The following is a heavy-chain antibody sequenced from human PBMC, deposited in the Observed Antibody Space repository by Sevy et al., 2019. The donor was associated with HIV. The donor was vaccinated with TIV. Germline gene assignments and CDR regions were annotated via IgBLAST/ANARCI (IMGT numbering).Heavy chain of an antibody. CDR3: ARPYGDYKNWFDP. V-gene: IGHV3-21*01. Sequence: GGSLRLSCAASGFTFSSYSMNWVRQAPGKGLEWVSSISSSSSYIYYAASVKGRFTISRDNAKNSLYLQMNSLRAEDTAVYYCARPYGDYKNWFDPWGQGTLVTVSS. D-gene: IGHD4-17*01. CDR1: GFTFSSYS. CDR2: ISSSSSYI. J-gene: IGHJ5*02.